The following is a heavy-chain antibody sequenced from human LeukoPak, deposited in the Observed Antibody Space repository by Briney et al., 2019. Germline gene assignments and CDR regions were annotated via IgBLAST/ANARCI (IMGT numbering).Heavy chain of an antibody. CDR3: ANGDDFMDV. CDR1: GFTFSSYG. CDR2: ISYDGSNK. D-gene: IGHD3-3*01. V-gene: IGHV3-30*18. Sequence: HTGGSLRLSCAASGFTFSSYGMHCVRQAPGKGLEWVAVISYDGSNKYYADSVKGRFTISRDNSKNTLYLQMNSLRAEDTAVYYCANGDDFMDVWGKGTTVTVSS. J-gene: IGHJ6*04.